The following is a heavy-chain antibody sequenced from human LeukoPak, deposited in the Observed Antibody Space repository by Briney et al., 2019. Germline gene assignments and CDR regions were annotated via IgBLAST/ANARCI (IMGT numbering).Heavy chain of an antibody. Sequence: PSETLSLTCTVSGYSISSGYYWGWIRQPPGKGLGWIGSIYHSGSTYYNPSLKSRVTISVDTSKNQFSLKLSSVTAADTAVYYCARDLWGSRYYFDYWGQGTLVTVSS. V-gene: IGHV4-38-2*02. CDR2: IYHSGST. CDR3: ARDLWGSRYYFDY. J-gene: IGHJ4*02. D-gene: IGHD7-27*01. CDR1: GYSISSGYY.